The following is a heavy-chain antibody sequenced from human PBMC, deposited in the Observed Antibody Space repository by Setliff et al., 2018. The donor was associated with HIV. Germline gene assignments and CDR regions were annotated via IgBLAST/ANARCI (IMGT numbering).Heavy chain of an antibody. CDR3: ARDQGSGSYQRDPSSFDY. J-gene: IGHJ4*02. CDR2: ISSSSSYI. Sequence: GGSLRLSCAASGFTFSSYSMNWVRQAPGKGLEWVSSISSSSSYIYYADSVKGRFTISRDNAKNSLYLQMNSLRAEDTAVYYCARDQGSGSYQRDPSSFDYWGQGTLVTVSS. V-gene: IGHV3-21*01. D-gene: IGHD3-10*01. CDR1: GFTFSSYS.